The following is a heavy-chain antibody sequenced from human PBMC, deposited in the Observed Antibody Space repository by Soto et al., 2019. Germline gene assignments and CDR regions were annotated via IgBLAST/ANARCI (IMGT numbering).Heavy chain of an antibody. D-gene: IGHD4-4*01. Sequence: SETLSLTCTVSGGSISSSSYYWGWIRQPPGKGLEWIGSIYYSGSTYYTPSLKSRVTISVDTSKNQFSLKLSSVTAADTAVYYCARQDYSNYYYYYYMDVWGKGTTVTVSS. V-gene: IGHV4-39*01. J-gene: IGHJ6*03. CDR1: GGSISSSSYY. CDR2: IYYSGST. CDR3: ARQDYSNYYYYYYMDV.